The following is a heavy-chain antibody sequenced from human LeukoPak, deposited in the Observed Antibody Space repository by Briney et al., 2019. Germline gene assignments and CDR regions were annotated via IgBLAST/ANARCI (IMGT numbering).Heavy chain of an antibody. J-gene: IGHJ4*02. CDR1: GFTFSSYW. Sequence: GGSLRLSCAASGFTFSSYWMSWVRQAPGKGLEWVANIKQDGSEKYYVDSVKGRFTIPRDNAKNSLYLQMNSLRAEDTAVYYCARDGYNPLFDYWGQGTLVTVSS. D-gene: IGHD5-24*01. CDR2: IKQDGSEK. V-gene: IGHV3-7*01. CDR3: ARDGYNPLFDY.